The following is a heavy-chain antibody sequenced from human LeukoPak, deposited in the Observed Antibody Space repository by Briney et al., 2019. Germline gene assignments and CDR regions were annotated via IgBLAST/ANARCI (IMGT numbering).Heavy chain of an antibody. D-gene: IGHD3-3*02. J-gene: IGHJ4*02. CDR3: AKGIGITAFDY. V-gene: IGHV3-23*01. CDR2: IRGSGGST. CDR1: GFTFSSYG. Sequence: PGGSPRLSCAASGFTFSSYGMSWVRQAPGKGLEWVSAIRGSGGSTYYADSVKGRFIISRDNSKNTLYLQMTSLRAEDTAVYYCAKGIGITAFDYWGQGTLVTVSS.